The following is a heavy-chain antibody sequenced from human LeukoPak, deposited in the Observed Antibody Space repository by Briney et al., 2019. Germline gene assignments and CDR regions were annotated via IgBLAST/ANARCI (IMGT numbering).Heavy chain of an antibody. Sequence: SETLSLTCTVSGGSISSSSYYWGWIRQPPGKGLEWIGSIYYSGSTYYNPSLKSRVTISVDTSKNQFSLKLSSVTAADTAVYYWARQQQLIRFNWFDPWGQGTLVTVSS. V-gene: IGHV4-39*01. D-gene: IGHD6-13*01. CDR3: ARQQQLIRFNWFDP. CDR1: GGSISSSSYY. J-gene: IGHJ5*02. CDR2: IYYSGST.